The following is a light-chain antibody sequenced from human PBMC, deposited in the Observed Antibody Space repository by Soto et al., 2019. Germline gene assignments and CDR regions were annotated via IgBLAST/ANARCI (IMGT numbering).Light chain of an antibody. CDR2: GAS. Sequence: EIVMTQSPATLSVSPGERATLSCRASRSVSSNLAWYQQKPGQAPRLLMYGASTRATGIPARFSGSGSGTEFTLTISSLQSEDFAVYYSQQYNNWPPYTFGQGTKLEIK. J-gene: IGKJ2*01. CDR1: RSVSSN. V-gene: IGKV3-15*01. CDR3: QQYNNWPPYT.